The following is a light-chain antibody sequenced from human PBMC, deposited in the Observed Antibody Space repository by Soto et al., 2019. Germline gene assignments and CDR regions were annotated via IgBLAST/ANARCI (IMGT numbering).Light chain of an antibody. J-gene: IGLJ1*01. Sequence: QSALTQPASVSGSPGQSINISCTGTSSDVVTYNLVSWYQQHPGKAPTVLIYEGTKRPSGVSNRFSGSKSGNTASLTISGLQTEDEADYYCAAWDDNLNAYVFGSGTKLTVL. CDR1: SSDVVTYNL. CDR3: AAWDDNLNAYV. V-gene: IGLV2-23*01. CDR2: EGT.